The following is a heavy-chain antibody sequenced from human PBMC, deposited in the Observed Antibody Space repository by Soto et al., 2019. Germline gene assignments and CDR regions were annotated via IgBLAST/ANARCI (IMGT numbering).Heavy chain of an antibody. V-gene: IGHV3-23*01. D-gene: IGHD3-10*01. J-gene: IGHJ4*02. CDR1: GFTLSNYA. Sequence: GGSLRLSCAASGFTLSNYAMTWVRQAPGKGLEWVSGLNGSGGSTSSADSVKGRFAISRDFSKNTVFLHMDSLRAEDTAVYYCAKDRDYPRDYFHYWGQGTLVTV. CDR3: AKDRDYPRDYFHY. CDR2: LNGSGGST.